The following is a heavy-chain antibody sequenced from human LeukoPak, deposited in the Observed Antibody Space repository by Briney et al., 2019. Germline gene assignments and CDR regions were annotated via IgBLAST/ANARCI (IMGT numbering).Heavy chain of an antibody. CDR3: ARIQLYHGDFDS. J-gene: IGHJ4*02. D-gene: IGHD1-1*01. Sequence: PGGSLRLSCAASGFIFSNYAMQWVRQAPGKGLEWVASIRDDGSAKYYMDSVKGRFTISRDDAKNSLSLQMRYMRVEDTATYYCARIQLYHGDFDSWGQGTLVTVSS. CDR2: IRDDGSAK. CDR1: GFIFSNYA. V-gene: IGHV3-7*01.